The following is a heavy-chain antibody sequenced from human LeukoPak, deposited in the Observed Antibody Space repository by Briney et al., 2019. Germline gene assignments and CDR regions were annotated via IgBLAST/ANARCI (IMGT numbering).Heavy chain of an antibody. Sequence: SETLSLTCTVSGGSINTYYWSWIRQPPGKGLEWIGYIYYSGSTNYNPSLKSRVTISVDTSKSQFSLKLNSVTAADTALYYCARSGSYHNNFDYWGQGTLVTVSS. CDR3: ARSGSYHNNFDY. V-gene: IGHV4-59*01. D-gene: IGHD1-26*01. CDR2: IYYSGST. CDR1: GGSINTYY. J-gene: IGHJ4*02.